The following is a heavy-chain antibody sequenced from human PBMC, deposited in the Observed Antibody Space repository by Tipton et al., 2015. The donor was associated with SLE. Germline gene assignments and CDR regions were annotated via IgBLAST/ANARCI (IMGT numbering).Heavy chain of an antibody. Sequence: TLSLTCTVSGGSISSSSYYWGWFRQPPGKGLEWIGSIYYSGSTYYNPSLKSRVTISVDTSKNQFSLKLSSVTAADTAVYYCARLFIAAAGTFGYWGQGTLVTVSS. D-gene: IGHD6-13*01. J-gene: IGHJ4*02. CDR1: GGSISSSSYY. CDR3: ARLFIAAAGTFGY. V-gene: IGHV4-39*07. CDR2: IYYSGST.